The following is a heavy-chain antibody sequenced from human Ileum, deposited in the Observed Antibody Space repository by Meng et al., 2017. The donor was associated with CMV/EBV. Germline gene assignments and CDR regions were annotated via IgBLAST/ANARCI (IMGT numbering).Heavy chain of an antibody. Sequence: KASGYTFTSYAMHWVRQAPGQRLEWMGWINAGNGNTKYSQKFQGRVTITRDTSASTAYMELSSLRSEDTAVYYCARVPEGGYSYDFDYWGQGTLVTVSS. J-gene: IGHJ4*02. CDR1: GYTFTSYA. D-gene: IGHD5-18*01. CDR2: INAGNGNT. CDR3: ARVPEGGYSYDFDY. V-gene: IGHV1-3*01.